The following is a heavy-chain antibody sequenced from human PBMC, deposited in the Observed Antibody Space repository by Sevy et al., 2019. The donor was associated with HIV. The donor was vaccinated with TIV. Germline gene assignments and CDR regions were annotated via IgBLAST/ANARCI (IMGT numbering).Heavy chain of an antibody. V-gene: IGHV3-30-3*01. D-gene: IGHD4-17*01. J-gene: IGHJ4*02. CDR1: GFTFSSYA. CDR2: ISYDGSNK. CDR3: ARGSNGDYEFHYYFDY. Sequence: GGSLRLSCAASGFTFSSYAMHWVRQAPGKGLEWVAVISYDGSNKYYADSVKGRFTISRDNSKNTLYLQMNSLRAEDTGVYYCARGSNGDYEFHYYFDYWGQGTLVTVSS.